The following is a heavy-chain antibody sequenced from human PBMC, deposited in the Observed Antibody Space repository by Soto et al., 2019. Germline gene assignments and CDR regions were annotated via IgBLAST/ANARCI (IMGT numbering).Heavy chain of an antibody. D-gene: IGHD3-22*01. V-gene: IGHV3-33*01. CDR2: IWYDGSNK. CDR3: ARGLRYLYDSSCYYSDAFDI. J-gene: IGHJ3*02. Sequence: QVQLVESGGGVVQPGRSLRLSCAASGFTFSSYGMHWVRQAPGKGLEWVAVIWYDGSNKYYADSVKGRFTISRDNSKKMLNLKRISVSDEDTGVYECARGLRYLYDSSCYYSDAFDIWGQGTMVTVSS. CDR1: GFTFSSYG.